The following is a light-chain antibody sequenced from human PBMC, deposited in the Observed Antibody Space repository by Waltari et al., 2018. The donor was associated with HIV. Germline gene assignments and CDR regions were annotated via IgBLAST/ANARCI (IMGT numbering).Light chain of an antibody. CDR1: SSDVGGYNY. CDR2: DVS. J-gene: IGLJ2*01. V-gene: IGLV2-23*02. Sequence: QSALTQPASVSGSPGQSITISCTGTSSDVGGYNYVSWYQQHPGKAPTLMIYDVSKRPSGVSIRISGSKSGNTASLTSSGLQAEDEADYYCCSYAGSSTLVFGGGTKLTVL. CDR3: CSYAGSSTLV.